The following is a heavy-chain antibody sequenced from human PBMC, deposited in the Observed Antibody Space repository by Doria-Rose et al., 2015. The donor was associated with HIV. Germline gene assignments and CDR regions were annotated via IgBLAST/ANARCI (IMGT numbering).Heavy chain of an antibody. CDR1: GFTFTHAW. V-gene: IGHV3-15*01. CDR3: TRATYYDFWSGGDP. CDR2: IKSKADGGTT. J-gene: IGHJ5*02. Sequence: SFILSCAASGFTFTHAWMSWVRQAPGKGLEWVGRIKSKADGGTTDYAAPVKGRFTISRDDSKNNFYLQMNSLKTEDTGVYYCTRATYYDFWSGGDPWGQGTLVTVSA. D-gene: IGHD3-3*01.